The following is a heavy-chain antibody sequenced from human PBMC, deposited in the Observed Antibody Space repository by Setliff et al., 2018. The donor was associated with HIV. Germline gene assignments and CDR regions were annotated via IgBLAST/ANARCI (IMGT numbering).Heavy chain of an antibody. J-gene: IGHJ6*03. Sequence: ASVKVSCKASGYTFTSYGISWVRQAPGQGLEWMGWISAYNGNTNYAQKLQGRVTMTTDTSTSTAYMELRSLRSDDTAVYYCARNPEMAALNYFYYYMDVWGKGTTVTVSS. CDR3: ARNPEMAALNYFYYYMDV. V-gene: IGHV1-18*01. D-gene: IGHD6-19*01. CDR1: GYTFTSYG. CDR2: ISAYNGNT.